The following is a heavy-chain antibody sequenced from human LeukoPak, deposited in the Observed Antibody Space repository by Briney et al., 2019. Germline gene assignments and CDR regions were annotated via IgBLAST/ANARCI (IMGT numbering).Heavy chain of an antibody. Sequence: PSETLSLTCTVSGGSISSSSYYWGWIRQPPGKGLEWIGSIYYSGSTYYNPSLKSRVTISVDTSKNQLSLKLSSVTAADTAVYYCARGVSSSGWYVGPPARRRFDYWGQGTLVTVSS. V-gene: IGHV4-39*07. CDR1: GGSISSSSYY. J-gene: IGHJ4*02. CDR3: ARGVSSSGWYVGPPARRRFDY. D-gene: IGHD6-19*01. CDR2: IYYSGST.